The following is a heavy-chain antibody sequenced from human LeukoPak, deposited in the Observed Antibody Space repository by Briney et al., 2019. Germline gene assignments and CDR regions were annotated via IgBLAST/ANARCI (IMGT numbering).Heavy chain of an antibody. Sequence: PGGSLRLSCTASGFTVSSDYLGWVRQAPGKGLQWVSVIYSGGNTYYADSVKGRFTISRDNSNNTLYLQMNSLRAEDTAVYYCAELGITMIGGVWGKGTTVTISS. D-gene: IGHD3-10*02. V-gene: IGHV3-66*01. CDR2: IYSGGNT. CDR3: AELGITMIGGV. J-gene: IGHJ6*04. CDR1: GFTVSSDY.